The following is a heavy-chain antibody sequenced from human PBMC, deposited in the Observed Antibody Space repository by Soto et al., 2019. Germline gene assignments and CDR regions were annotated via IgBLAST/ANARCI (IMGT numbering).Heavy chain of an antibody. D-gene: IGHD2-21*02. CDR3: ARESGNSGFDY. Sequence: EVRLLESGGGLAQPGGSLRLSCAASGFTFSSYAMNWVRQTPGKGLEWVSVISVGGGGTYYADSVKGRFTISRDNSKNTLYLQMNSLRAEDTAVYYCARESGNSGFDYWGQGTLVTVSS. CDR1: GFTFSSYA. CDR2: ISVGGGGT. V-gene: IGHV3-23*01. J-gene: IGHJ4*02.